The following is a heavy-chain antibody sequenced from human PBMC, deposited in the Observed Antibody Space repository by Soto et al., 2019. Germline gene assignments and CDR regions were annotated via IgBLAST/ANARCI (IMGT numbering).Heavy chain of an antibody. J-gene: IGHJ4*02. Sequence: QITLKESGPTLVNPTQTLTLTCTFSGFSFTTSGVGVAWIRQPPRKALEWLALIYWSDDKRYNPSLSNRLTITKDTSKNQVVLTMTNMDPVDTGTYYSARSVGAIGTTLYSDYWGQGTLVTVSS. D-gene: IGHD1-1*01. CDR3: ARSVGAIGTTLYSDY. CDR1: GFSFTTSGVG. CDR2: IYWSDDK. V-gene: IGHV2-5*01.